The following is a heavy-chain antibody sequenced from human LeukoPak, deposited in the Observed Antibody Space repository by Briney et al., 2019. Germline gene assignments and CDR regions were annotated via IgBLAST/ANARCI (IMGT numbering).Heavy chain of an antibody. J-gene: IGHJ6*04. CDR3: AELGITMIGGV. CDR2: ISGSSSYI. CDR1: GFTFSSYN. Sequence: GGSLRLSCAASGFTFSSYNMNWVRQTPGKGLEWVSSISGSSSYIYYADSVKGRFTISRDNAKNSLYLQMNSLRAEDTAVYYCAELGITMIGGVWGKGTTVTISS. V-gene: IGHV3-21*01. D-gene: IGHD3-10*02.